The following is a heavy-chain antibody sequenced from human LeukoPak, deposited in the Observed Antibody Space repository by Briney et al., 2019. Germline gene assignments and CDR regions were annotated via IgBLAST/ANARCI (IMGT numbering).Heavy chain of an antibody. J-gene: IGHJ4*02. V-gene: IGHV3-23*01. CDR2: ISGGGDTP. D-gene: IGHD2/OR15-2a*01. Sequence: GGSLRLSCAASGFTFSNYAISWVRQAPGKGLEWVSAISGGGDTPYFADSVRGRFTISRDNSNNMVFLQMSSQRAEDTALYYCAKDNSIAPASPYFDSWGQGTLVTVSS. CDR1: GFTFSNYA. CDR3: AKDNSIAPASPYFDS.